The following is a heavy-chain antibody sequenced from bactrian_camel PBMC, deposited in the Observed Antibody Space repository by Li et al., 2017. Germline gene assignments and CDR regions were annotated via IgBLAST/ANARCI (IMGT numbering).Heavy chain of an antibody. V-gene: IGHV3S40*01. J-gene: IGHJ4*01. D-gene: IGHD7*01. CDR1: GNTYSRGN. Sequence: VQLVESGGGSVQSGGSLKLSRVISGNTYSRGNMAWYRQAPGKEREGVAAIWRGGGGNVYYADSVKDRFTISQDAAKNTVYLQMYSLKPEDTAMYYCTAPREHWFGTSWGQGTQVTVS. CDR3: TAPREHWFGTS. CDR2: IWRGGGGNV.